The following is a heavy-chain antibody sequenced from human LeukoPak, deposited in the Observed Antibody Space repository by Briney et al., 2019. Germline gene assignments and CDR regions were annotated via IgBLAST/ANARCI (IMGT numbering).Heavy chain of an antibody. D-gene: IGHD3-9*01. J-gene: IGHJ4*02. V-gene: IGHV4-59*01. CDR2: IYYSGST. CDR3: ARDRYILDY. Sequence: PSETLSLTCTVSGGSISSYYWSWTRQPPGKGLEWIGYIYYSGSTNYNPSLKSRVTISVDASKNQFSLKLSSVTAADTAVYYCARDRYILDYWGQGTLVTVSS. CDR1: GGSISSYY.